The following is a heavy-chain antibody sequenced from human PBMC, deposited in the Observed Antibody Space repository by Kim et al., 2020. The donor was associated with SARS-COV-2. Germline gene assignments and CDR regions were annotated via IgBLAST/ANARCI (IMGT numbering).Heavy chain of an antibody. CDR3: ARAGYFNDC. V-gene: IGHV3-7*01. CDR2: K. J-gene: IGHJ4*02. D-gene: IGHD2-21*01. Sequence: KYQLASVKGRFPITRDNAKDSLYLQMNSLRAEDTAVYYCARAGYFNDCWGQGTLVTVSS.